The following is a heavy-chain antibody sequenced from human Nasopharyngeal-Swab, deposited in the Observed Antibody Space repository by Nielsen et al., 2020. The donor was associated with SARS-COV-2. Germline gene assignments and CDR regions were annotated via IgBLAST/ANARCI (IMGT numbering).Heavy chain of an antibody. CDR2: IWYDGSNK. D-gene: IGHD6-19*01. J-gene: IGHJ4*02. V-gene: IGHV3-33*01. Sequence: GGSLRLSCAASGFTFSSYGMHWVRQAPGKGLEWVAVIWYDGSNKYYADSVKGRFTISRDNSKNTLYLQMNSLRAEDTAVYYCARDVPIAVAGTWGDYWGQGTLVTASS. CDR1: GFTFSSYG. CDR3: ARDVPIAVAGTWGDY.